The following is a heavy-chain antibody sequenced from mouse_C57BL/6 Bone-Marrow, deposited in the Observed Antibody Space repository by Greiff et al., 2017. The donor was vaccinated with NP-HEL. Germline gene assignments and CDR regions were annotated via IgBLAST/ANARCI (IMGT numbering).Heavy chain of an antibody. V-gene: IGHV5-9-1*02. J-gene: IGHJ2*01. CDR3: TRDSYYGSSFDY. CDR1: GFTFSSYA. D-gene: IGHD1-1*01. CDR2: ISSGGDYI. Sequence: EVQLVESGEGLVKPGGSLKLSCAASGFTFSSYAMSWVRQTPEKRLEWVAYISSGGDYIYYADTVKGRFPISRDNARNTLYLQMSNLKSEDTAMYYCTRDSYYGSSFDYWGQGTTLTVSS.